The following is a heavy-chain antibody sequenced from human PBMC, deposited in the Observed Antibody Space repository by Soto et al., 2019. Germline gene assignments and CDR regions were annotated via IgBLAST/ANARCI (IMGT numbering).Heavy chain of an antibody. D-gene: IGHD6-19*01. V-gene: IGHV4-39*01. CDR2: IYYSGST. CDR1: GGSISSSSYY. Sequence: SETLSLTCTVSGGSISSSSYYWGWIRQPPGKGLEWIGSIYYSGSTYYNPSLKSRVTISVDTSKNQFSLKLSSVTAADTAVYYCARRSLMAVAGTSWFDPWGQGTLVTVSS. J-gene: IGHJ5*02. CDR3: ARRSLMAVAGTSWFDP.